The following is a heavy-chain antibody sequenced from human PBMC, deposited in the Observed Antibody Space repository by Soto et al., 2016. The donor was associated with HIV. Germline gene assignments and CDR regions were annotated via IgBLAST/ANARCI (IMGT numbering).Heavy chain of an antibody. J-gene: IGHJ4*02. CDR2: INWNGGST. CDR3: AKAPPAGGAVAVSFDG. D-gene: IGHD6-19*01. V-gene: IGHV3-20*04. Sequence: EVQLVESGGGVVRPGGSLRLSCAASGFTFDDYGMSWVRQAPGKGLEWVSGINWNGGSTTYADSVKGRFTISRDNSKNTLYLHMNSLRADDTAVYYCAKAPPAGGAVAVSFDGWGQGTLVTVSS. CDR1: GFTFDDYG.